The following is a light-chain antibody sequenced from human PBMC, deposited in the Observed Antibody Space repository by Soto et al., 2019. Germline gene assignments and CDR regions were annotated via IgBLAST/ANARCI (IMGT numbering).Light chain of an antibody. CDR2: TAS. CDR1: ERIGSN. CDR3: QQTFVIPQT. J-gene: IGKJ1*01. Sequence: DIQLTQSPSSLSASVGYTVSMTCRATERIGSNLCWYQQKPGKAPALLIYTASTLQTGVPSRFSGSGYATDFTLTISGLQPEDVATYFCQQTFVIPQTFGQGTKVE. V-gene: IGKV1-39*01.